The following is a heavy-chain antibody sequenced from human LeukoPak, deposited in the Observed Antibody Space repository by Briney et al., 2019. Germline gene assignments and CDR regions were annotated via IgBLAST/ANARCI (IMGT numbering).Heavy chain of an antibody. CDR1: GXTFPNYA. Sequence: GGSLRLSCAASGXTFPNYAMTWVRQAPGKGLEWVSVISSGSNAYYADSVKGRFTISRDNSKNTLYLQMSSLRDEDTAVYYCAKYRTTSSSRDFDSWGQGTLVTVSA. V-gene: IGHV3-23*01. CDR3: AKYRTTSSSRDFDS. J-gene: IGHJ4*02. D-gene: IGHD6-6*01. CDR2: ISSGSNA.